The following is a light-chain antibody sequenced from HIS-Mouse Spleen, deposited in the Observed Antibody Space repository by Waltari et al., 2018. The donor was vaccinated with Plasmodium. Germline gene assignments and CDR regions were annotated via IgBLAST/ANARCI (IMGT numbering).Light chain of an antibody. CDR3: CSYAGSSTFVV. V-gene: IGLV2-23*03. J-gene: IGLJ2*01. CDR2: EGS. CDR1: SSDVGSYNL. Sequence: QSALTQPASVSGSPGQSITISCTGTSSDVGSYNLVSWYQQHPGKAPKRMIYEGSKRPSGGSNRFSGSKSGNTASLTISGRQAEDEADYYCCSYAGSSTFVVFGGGTKLTVL.